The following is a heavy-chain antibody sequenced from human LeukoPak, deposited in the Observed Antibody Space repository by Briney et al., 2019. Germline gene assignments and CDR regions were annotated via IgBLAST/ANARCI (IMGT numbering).Heavy chain of an antibody. V-gene: IGHV3-23*01. CDR3: AKGTSSLNYDAFDI. D-gene: IGHD6-19*01. Sequence: PGGSLRLSCAASGFTFSNFVMNWVRQAPGKGLQWVSTIGAGGVNTFYADSVKGRFTISRDNSKNTVYLQMNSLRDDDTAVYYCAKGTSSLNYDAFDIWGQGTLVTVSS. CDR2: IGAGGVNT. CDR1: GFTFSNFV. J-gene: IGHJ3*02.